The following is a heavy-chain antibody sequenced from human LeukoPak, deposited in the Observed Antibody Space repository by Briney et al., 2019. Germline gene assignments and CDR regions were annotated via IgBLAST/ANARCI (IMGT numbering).Heavy chain of an antibody. CDR1: GFTFSSYA. D-gene: IGHD2-2*01. Sequence: GGSLRLSCAASGFTFSSYAMHWVRQAPGKGLECVSAISSNGGSTYYANSVKGRFTISRDNSKNTLYLQMGSLRAEDMAVYYCARDQAYCSSTSCYSYYGMDVWGQGTTVTVSS. J-gene: IGHJ6*02. CDR2: ISSNGGST. V-gene: IGHV3-64*01. CDR3: ARDQAYCSSTSCYSYYGMDV.